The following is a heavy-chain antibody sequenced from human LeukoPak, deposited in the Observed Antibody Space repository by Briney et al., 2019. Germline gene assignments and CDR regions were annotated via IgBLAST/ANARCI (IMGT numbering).Heavy chain of an antibody. J-gene: IGHJ4*02. CDR1: GFTFSSYW. Sequence: GGSLRLACAASGFTFSSYWMSWVRQAPGKGLEWVANIKQDGSEKYYVDSVKGRFTISRDNAKNSLYLQMNSLRAEDTAVYYCARVNWDYYFDYWGQGTLVTVSS. D-gene: IGHD1-7*01. CDR2: IKQDGSEK. V-gene: IGHV3-7*01. CDR3: ARVNWDYYFDY.